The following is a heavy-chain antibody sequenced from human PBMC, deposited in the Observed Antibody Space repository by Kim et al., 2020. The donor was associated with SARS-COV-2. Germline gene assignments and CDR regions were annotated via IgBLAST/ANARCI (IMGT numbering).Heavy chain of an antibody. Sequence: ASVKVSCKASGYTFTSYAMHWVRQAPGQRLEWMGWINAGNGNTKYSQKFQGRVTITRDTSASTAYMELSSLRSEDTAVYYCASFDILTRWFDTWGQGTMVTVSS. CDR3: ASFDILTRWFDT. D-gene: IGHD3-9*01. V-gene: IGHV1-3*01. J-gene: IGHJ5*02. CDR1: GYTFTSYA. CDR2: INAGNGNT.